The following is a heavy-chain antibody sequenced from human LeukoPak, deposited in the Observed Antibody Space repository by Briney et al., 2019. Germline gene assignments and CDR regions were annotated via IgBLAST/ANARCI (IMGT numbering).Heavy chain of an antibody. CDR1: GFTFSSYA. D-gene: IGHD5-24*01. V-gene: IGHV3-30-3*01. CDR2: ISYDGSNK. CDR3: AREEMAFDY. J-gene: IGHJ4*02. Sequence: GGSLRLSCAASGFTFSSYAMHWVRQAPGKGLEWVAVISYDGSNKYYADSVKGRFTISRDNSKNTLYLQMNSMRAEDTAVYYCAREEMAFDYWGQGTLVTVSS.